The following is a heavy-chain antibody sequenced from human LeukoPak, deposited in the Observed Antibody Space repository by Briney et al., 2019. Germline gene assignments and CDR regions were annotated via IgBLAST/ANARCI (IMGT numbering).Heavy chain of an antibody. CDR1: GYTFTSYY. V-gene: IGHV1-46*01. CDR3: ARDKDLGAVAGTFDY. CDR2: INPSGGST. D-gene: IGHD6-19*01. Sequence: ASVKVSCKASGYTFTSYYMHWVRQAPGQGLEWMGIINPSGGSTSYAQKFQGRVTMTTDTSTSTAYMELTSLTSDDTAVYYCARDKDLGAVAGTFDYWGQGTLVTVSS. J-gene: IGHJ4*02.